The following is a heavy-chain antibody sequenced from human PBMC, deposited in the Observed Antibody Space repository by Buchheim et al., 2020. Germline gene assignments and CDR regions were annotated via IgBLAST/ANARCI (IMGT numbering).Heavy chain of an antibody. CDR3: ARDFGYDTIGSHPLLYY. J-gene: IGHJ4*02. Sequence: EVQLVESGGGLVKPGGSLRLSCAASGFTFSTYTMTWVRQAPGKGLEWVSSIRSRSSYIYYADSVKGRFTISRDNAKNSLYLQMRSLRAEDTAVYYCARDFGYDTIGSHPLLYYWGQGTL. CDR2: IRSRSSYI. V-gene: IGHV3-21*01. CDR1: GFTFSTYT. D-gene: IGHD5-12*01.